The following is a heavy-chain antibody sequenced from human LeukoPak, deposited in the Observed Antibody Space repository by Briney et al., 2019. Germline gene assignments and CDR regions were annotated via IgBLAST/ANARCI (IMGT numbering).Heavy chain of an antibody. CDR3: AREYDSSGYYYIWFDP. CDR2: IYYSGST. Sequence: SETLSLTCTVSGGSISSYYWSWIRQPPGKGLEWIGYIYYSGSTNYNPSLKSRVTISVDTSKNQFSLKLSSVAAADTAVYYCAREYDSSGYYYIWFDPWGQGTLVTVSS. D-gene: IGHD3-22*01. J-gene: IGHJ5*02. CDR1: GGSISSYY. V-gene: IGHV4-59*12.